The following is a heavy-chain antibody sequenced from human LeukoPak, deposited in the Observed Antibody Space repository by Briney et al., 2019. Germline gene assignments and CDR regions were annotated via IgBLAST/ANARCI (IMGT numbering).Heavy chain of an antibody. CDR3: ARDPAVTNYFDY. D-gene: IGHD4-17*01. Sequence: SETLSLTCTVSGVSISSSSYYWGWIRQPPGKGLEWLGSIYYSGSTYYNPSLKSRVTISVDTSKNQFSLKLSSATAADTAVYYCARDPAVTNYFDYWGQGTLVTVSS. J-gene: IGHJ4*02. V-gene: IGHV4-39*07. CDR2: IYYSGST. CDR1: GVSISSSSYY.